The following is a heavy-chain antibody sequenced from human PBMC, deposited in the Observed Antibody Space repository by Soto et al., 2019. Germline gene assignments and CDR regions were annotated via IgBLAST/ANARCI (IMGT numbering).Heavy chain of an antibody. Sequence: SETLSLTCAVYGGSFSGYYWSWIRQPPGKGLEWIGEINHSGSTNYNPSLKSRVTISVDASKNQFSLKLSSVTAADTAVYYCARGRSLIILLWFGTPFDYWGQGTLVTVSS. CDR1: GGSFSGYY. CDR3: ARGRSLIILLWFGTPFDY. J-gene: IGHJ4*02. CDR2: INHSGST. V-gene: IGHV4-34*01. D-gene: IGHD3-10*01.